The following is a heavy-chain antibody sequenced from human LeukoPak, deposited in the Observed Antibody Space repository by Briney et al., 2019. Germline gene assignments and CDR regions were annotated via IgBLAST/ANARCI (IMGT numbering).Heavy chain of an antibody. CDR3: ARQMSGYSGGVRY. CDR2: IYPGDSDT. CDR1: GYSFTSYW. J-gene: IGHJ4*02. Sequence: GESLQISCQGSGYSFTSYWIGWVRQMPGKGLEWMGIIYPGDSDTRYSPSFQGQVTISADKSISTAYLQWSSLKASDTAMYYCARQMSGYSGGVRYWGQGTLVTVSS. D-gene: IGHD3-3*01. V-gene: IGHV5-51*01.